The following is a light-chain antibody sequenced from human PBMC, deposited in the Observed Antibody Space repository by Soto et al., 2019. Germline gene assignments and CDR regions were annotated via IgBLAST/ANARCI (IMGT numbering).Light chain of an antibody. V-gene: IGKV3-20*01. CDR3: QQYGSSHPFT. CDR2: GAS. J-gene: IGKJ1*01. CDR1: QSVSSSY. Sequence: EIVLTQSPGTLSLSPGERATLSCKASQSVSSSYLAWYQQKPGQAPRLIIYGASSRANGIPDRFGGSGSGTDFTLTISRLEPEDFALYYCQQYGSSHPFTFGQGTKVDIK.